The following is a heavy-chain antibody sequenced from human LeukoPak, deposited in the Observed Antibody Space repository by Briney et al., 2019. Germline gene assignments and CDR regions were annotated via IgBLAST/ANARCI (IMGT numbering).Heavy chain of an antibody. CDR2: ICGSGGST. CDR3: AKDQGYMVRG. Sequence: SGGSLRLSCAASGFTFSSFAMSWVRQALGKGLEWVSAICGSGGSTYFADSVKGRFTISRDNSKNPLYLQMNSLRAEDTAVYYCAKDQGYMVRGWGQGTLVTVSS. J-gene: IGHJ4*02. CDR1: GFTFSSFA. D-gene: IGHD3-10*01. V-gene: IGHV3-23*01.